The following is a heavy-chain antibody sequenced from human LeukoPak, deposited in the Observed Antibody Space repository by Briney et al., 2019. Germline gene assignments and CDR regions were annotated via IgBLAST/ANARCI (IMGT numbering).Heavy chain of an antibody. V-gene: IGHV4-34*01. CDR3: ARGRRAFYETRGSRFYYYMDV. J-gene: IGHJ6*03. CDR2: INHN. CDR1: GGSFSDFH. Sequence: SETLSLTCAVYGGSFSDFHWTWIRQSPGKGLEGIGEINHNNYNPSLKSRVTIPLDTSKNQFSLNLTSVTAADTAVYYCARGRRAFYETRGSRFYYYMDVWGKGTTVIVSS. D-gene: IGHD2/OR15-2a*01.